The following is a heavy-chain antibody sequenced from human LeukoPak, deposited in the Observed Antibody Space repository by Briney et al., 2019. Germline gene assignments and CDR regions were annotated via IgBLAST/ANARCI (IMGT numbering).Heavy chain of an antibody. D-gene: IGHD1-26*01. V-gene: IGHV3-21*01. CDR1: GFTFSSYS. J-gene: IGHJ4*02. CDR3: ARGVGATGYFDY. Sequence: PGGSLRLSCAASGFTFSSYSMNRVRQAPGKGLEWVSSISSSSSYIYYADSVKGRFTISRDNAKNSLYLQMNSLRAEDTAVYYCARGVGATGYFDYWGQGTLVTVSS. CDR2: ISSSSSYI.